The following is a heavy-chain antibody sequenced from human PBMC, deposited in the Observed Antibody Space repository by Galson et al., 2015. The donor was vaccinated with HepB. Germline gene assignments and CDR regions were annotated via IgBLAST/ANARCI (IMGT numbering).Heavy chain of an antibody. V-gene: IGHV3-30-3*01. CDR1: GFTFSSYA. Sequence: SLRLSCAASGFTFSSYAMHWVRQAPGKGLEWVAVISYDGSNKYYADSVKGRFTISRDNSKNTLYLQMNSLRAEDTAVYYCAREPYERLGAFDIWGQGTMVTVSS. D-gene: IGHD5-12*01. CDR3: AREPYERLGAFDI. CDR2: ISYDGSNK. J-gene: IGHJ3*02.